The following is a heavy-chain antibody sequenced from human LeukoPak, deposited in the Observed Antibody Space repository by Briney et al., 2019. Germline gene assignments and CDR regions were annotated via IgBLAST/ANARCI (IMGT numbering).Heavy chain of an antibody. CDR2: ISYDGSNK. Sequence: GGSLRLSCAASGFSFSSYSMNWVRQAPGKGLEWVAVISYDGSNKYYADSVKGRFTISRHNSKNTLYLQMNSLRAEDTAVYYCARTPLYYDSSGYQDYWGQGTLVTVSS. CDR3: ARTPLYYDSSGYQDY. CDR1: GFSFSSYS. D-gene: IGHD3-22*01. V-gene: IGHV3-30*03. J-gene: IGHJ4*02.